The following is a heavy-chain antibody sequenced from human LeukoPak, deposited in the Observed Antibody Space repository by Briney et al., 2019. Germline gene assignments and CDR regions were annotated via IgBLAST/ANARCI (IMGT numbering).Heavy chain of an antibody. CDR2: INPNSGGT. Sequence: ASVKVSCKASGYTFTGYYMHWVRQAPGQGLEWMGWINPNSGGTDYAQKFQGRVTMTRDTSISTAYMELSRLRSDDTAVYYCARDHLHFWSGYNYFDYWGQGTLVSVSS. V-gene: IGHV1-2*02. D-gene: IGHD3-3*02. CDR3: ARDHLHFWSGYNYFDY. J-gene: IGHJ4*02. CDR1: GYTFTGYY.